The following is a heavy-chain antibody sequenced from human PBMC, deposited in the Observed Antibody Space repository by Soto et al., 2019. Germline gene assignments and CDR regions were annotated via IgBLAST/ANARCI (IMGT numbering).Heavy chain of an antibody. CDR1: GFTFSSYG. V-gene: IGHV3-30*19. D-gene: IGHD4-4*01. J-gene: IGHJ6*03. CDR2: ISYDGSNK. Sequence: PGGSLGLSCAASGFTFSSYGVHWVRQAPGKGLEWVAVISYDGSNKHYADSVKGRFTISRDNSKTTLYLQMNSLRSEDTAVYCCARGYSNYYYYYMDVWGKGTTVTVSS. CDR3: ARGYSNYYYYYMDV.